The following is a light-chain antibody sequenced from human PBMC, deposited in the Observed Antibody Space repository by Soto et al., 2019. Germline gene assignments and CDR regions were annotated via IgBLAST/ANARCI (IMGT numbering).Light chain of an antibody. V-gene: IGLV2-14*01. CDR2: DVN. CDR1: TRDVGGYNY. CDR3: TSYRGSGARYV. Sequence: QSALTQPASVSGSPGQSITISCAGTTRDVGGYNYVSWYQQHPGKAPKLIIFDVNNRPSGVSDRFSGSKSGNTASLTISGLRVEDEAAYYCTSYRGSGARYVFGSGTKLTVL. J-gene: IGLJ1*01.